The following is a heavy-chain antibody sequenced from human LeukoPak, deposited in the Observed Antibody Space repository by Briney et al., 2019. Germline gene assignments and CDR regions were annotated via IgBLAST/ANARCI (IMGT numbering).Heavy chain of an antibody. CDR1: GFTFSSYA. V-gene: IGHV3-30-3*01. Sequence: GRSLRLSCAASGFTFSSYAMHWVRQAPGKGLEWVAVISYDGSNKYYADSVKGRFTISRDNSKNTLYLQMNSLRAEDTAVYYCAREQRAPHCSSTNCYPFPVRDNLGDAFDIWGQGTMVTVSS. J-gene: IGHJ3*02. CDR2: ISYDGSNK. CDR3: AREQRAPHCSSTNCYPFPVRDNLGDAFDI. D-gene: IGHD2-2*01.